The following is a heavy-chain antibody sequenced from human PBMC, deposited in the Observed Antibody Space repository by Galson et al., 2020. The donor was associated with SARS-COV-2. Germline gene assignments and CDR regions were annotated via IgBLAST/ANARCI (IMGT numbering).Heavy chain of an antibody. Sequence: GESLKISCAASGFTFSSYWMSWVRQAPGKGLEWVANIKQDGSEKYYVDSVKGRFTISRDNAKNSLYLQMNSLRAEDTAVYYCARVIAARPKDYYGIDVGGQGTTVTGSS. J-gene: IGHJ6*02. CDR3: ARVIAARPKDYYGIDV. CDR1: GFTFSSYW. CDR2: IKQDGSEK. V-gene: IGHV3-7*01. D-gene: IGHD6-6*01.